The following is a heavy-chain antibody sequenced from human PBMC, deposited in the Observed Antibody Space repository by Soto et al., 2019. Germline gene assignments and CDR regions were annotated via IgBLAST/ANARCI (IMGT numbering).Heavy chain of an antibody. CDR2: INSDGSST. CDR1: GFTFGSHX. J-gene: IGHJ3*02. D-gene: IGHD4-17*01. CDR3: XXXXXXXXXXTVI. V-gene: IGHV3-74*01. Sequence: EVQLVESGGGLVQPGGSLRLSCAASGFTFGSHXXXXXXXXXXXXXVWVSLINSDGSSTTYADSVKGRFTISRDDXXXXXXXXXXXXXXXXXXXXXXXXXXXXXXXXTVIWGQGTLVTVSS.